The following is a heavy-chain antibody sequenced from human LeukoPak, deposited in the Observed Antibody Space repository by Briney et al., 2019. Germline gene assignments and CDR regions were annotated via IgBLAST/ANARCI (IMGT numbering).Heavy chain of an antibody. CDR1: GGSLSSSSYY. D-gene: IGHD6-6*01. J-gene: IGHJ4*02. CDR2: IYYTGST. V-gene: IGHV4-39*01. Sequence: SETLSLTRTVSGGSLSSSSYYWGWIRQPPGEGLEWIGSIYYTGSTYYSPSLKSRVTISTDTSKDEFSLKLSSVTAADTAVYYCTSEISSASNYWGQGTLVTVSS. CDR3: TSEISSASNY.